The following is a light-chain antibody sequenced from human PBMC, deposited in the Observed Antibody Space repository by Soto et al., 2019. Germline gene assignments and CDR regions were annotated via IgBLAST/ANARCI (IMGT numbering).Light chain of an antibody. CDR2: RDN. CDR3: VAWDDTVRSYV. V-gene: IGLV1-47*01. CDR1: ISNIGTNY. J-gene: IGLJ1*01. Sequence: QSVLTQPPSVSGTPGQRVTISCSGGISNIGTNYVHWFQQLPGTAPKVLSNRDNQRPSGVPDRFSGSKSGTSASLAISGLQSEDEAEYYCVAWDDTVRSYVFGTGTKVTVL.